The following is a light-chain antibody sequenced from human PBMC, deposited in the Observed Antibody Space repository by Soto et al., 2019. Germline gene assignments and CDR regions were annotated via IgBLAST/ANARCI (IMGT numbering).Light chain of an antibody. J-gene: IGKJ1*01. CDR2: GAP. CDR1: QSVSSN. V-gene: IGKV3-15*01. Sequence: ETVMTQSPVTLSVSPGETVTLSCRASQSVSSNLAWYQQRPGQAPRLLIVGAPTRATGIPAMFSGSGSGTESTITISSLQSEDLAVYFCQQYNNWLTFGQGTKVEVK. CDR3: QQYNNWLT.